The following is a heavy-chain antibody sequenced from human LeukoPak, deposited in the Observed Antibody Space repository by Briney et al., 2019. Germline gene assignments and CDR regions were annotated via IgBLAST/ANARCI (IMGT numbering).Heavy chain of an antibody. V-gene: IGHV4-59*01. Sequence: PSETLSLTCTVSGGSISSYYWSWIRQPPGKGLEWIGYIYYSGSTNYNPSLKSRVTISVDTSKNQFSLKLSSVTAADTAVYYCARVTTVTNEMGDWGQGTLVTVSS. CDR1: GGSISSYY. CDR3: ARVTTVTNEMGD. D-gene: IGHD4-4*01. CDR2: IYYSGST. J-gene: IGHJ4*02.